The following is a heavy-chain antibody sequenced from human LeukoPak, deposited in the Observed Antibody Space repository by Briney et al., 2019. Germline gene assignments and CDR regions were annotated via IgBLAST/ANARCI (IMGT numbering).Heavy chain of an antibody. CDR1: GFTFDDYA. D-gene: IGHD1-7*01. V-gene: IGHV3-9*01. CDR3: AKDERNWNYNLASQTYD. CDR2: ISWNSGSI. J-gene: IGHJ4*02. Sequence: GRSLRLSCATSGFTFDDYAMHWVRQAPGKGLEWVSGISWNSGSIDYADSVKGRFTISRDNAKNSLYLQMSSLRAEDTAVYYCAKDERNWNYNLASQTYDWGQGTLVTVSS.